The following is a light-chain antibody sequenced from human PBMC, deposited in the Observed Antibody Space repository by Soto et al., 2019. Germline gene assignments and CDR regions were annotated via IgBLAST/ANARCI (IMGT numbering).Light chain of an antibody. J-gene: IGKJ3*01. CDR1: QGISSY. CDR2: AAS. V-gene: IGKV1-8*01. CDR3: QQYYSYPPFT. Sequence: AIRMTQSPSSFSASTRDRVTITCRASQGISSYLAWYQQKPGKAPKLLIYAASTLQSGVPSRFSGSGSGTDFTLTISCLQSEDFATYYCQQYYSYPPFTFGPGTKVDIK.